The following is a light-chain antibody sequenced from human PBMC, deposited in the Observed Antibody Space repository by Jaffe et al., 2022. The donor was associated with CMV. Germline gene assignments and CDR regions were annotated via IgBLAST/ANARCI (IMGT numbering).Light chain of an antibody. CDR1: QDIGGK. Sequence: DIQLTQSPSSLSASVGDRVTVSCQASQDIGGKLNWYQQKPGKAPRLLIYDAANLQAGVPSRFSGSGSGTSYVLSISSLQPEDIATYYCQQCDDFPYTFGQGTKLEI. V-gene: IGKV1-33*01. J-gene: IGKJ2*01. CDR3: QQCDDFPYT. CDR2: DAA.